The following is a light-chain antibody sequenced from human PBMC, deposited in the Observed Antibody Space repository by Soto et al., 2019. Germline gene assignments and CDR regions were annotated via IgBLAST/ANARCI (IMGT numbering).Light chain of an antibody. J-gene: IGLJ3*02. CDR1: SSDVGGYDF. CDR3: CSYAGSYNLGV. Sequence: QSALTQPRSVSGSPGQSVTISCTGTSSDVGGYDFVSWYQQHPGKAPKLMIYDVSKRPSRVPDRFSGSKSANSASLTISGLQAEDEALYYCCSYAGSYNLGVFGGGTKVTVL. CDR2: DVS. V-gene: IGLV2-11*01.